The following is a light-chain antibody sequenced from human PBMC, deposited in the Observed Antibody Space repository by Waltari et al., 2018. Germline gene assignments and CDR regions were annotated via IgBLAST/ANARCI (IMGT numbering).Light chain of an antibody. CDR3: ETGGHGTWV. CDR1: SGHSRNV. Sequence: QLVVTQSPSASAPLGASVKLTCTLSSGHSRNVIAWLPQRPEKGPRYLMKVNSDGSHSKGDEIPDRFSGSSSGAERYLTISSLQSDDEADYYCETGGHGTWVFGGGTKLTVL. J-gene: IGLJ3*02. V-gene: IGLV4-69*01. CDR2: VNSDGSH.